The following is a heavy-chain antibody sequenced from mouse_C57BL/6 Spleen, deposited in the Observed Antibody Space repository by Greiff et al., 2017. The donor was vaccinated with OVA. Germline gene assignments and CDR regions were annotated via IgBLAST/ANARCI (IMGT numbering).Heavy chain of an antibody. CDR2: INPGSGGT. V-gene: IGHV1-54*01. D-gene: IGHD1-1*01. Sequence: QVQLKESGAELVRPGTSVKVSCKASGYAFTNYLIEWVKQRPGQGLEWIGVINPGSGGTNYNEKFKGKATLTADKSSSTAYMQLSSLTSEDSAVYFCARGPITTVVPYYFDYWGQGTTLTVSS. J-gene: IGHJ2*01. CDR1: GYAFTNYL. CDR3: ARGPITTVVPYYFDY.